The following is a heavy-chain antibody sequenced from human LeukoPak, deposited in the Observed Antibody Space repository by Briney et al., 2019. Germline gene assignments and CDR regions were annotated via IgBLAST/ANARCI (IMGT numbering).Heavy chain of an antibody. D-gene: IGHD3-9*01. V-gene: IGHV1-69*04. CDR2: IIPILSTT. Sequence: SVKVSCKASGGTFSNFAFSWVRQAPGQGLEWMGRIIPILSTTNHAQKFQDRVTLTADKSTSTAYMELSSLRSEDTAVYFCARESVDYDIMTGYTFRDEAFDIWGQGTLVTVSS. CDR3: ARESVDYDIMTGYTFRDEAFDI. J-gene: IGHJ3*02. CDR1: GGTFSNFA.